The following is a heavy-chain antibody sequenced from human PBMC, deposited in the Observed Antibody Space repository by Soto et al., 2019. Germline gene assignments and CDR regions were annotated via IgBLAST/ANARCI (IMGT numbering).Heavy chain of an antibody. CDR2: INHSGST. D-gene: IGHD5-12*01. CDR1: GGSFSGYY. Sequence: QVQLQQWGAGLLKPSETLSLTCAVYGGSFSGYYWSWIRQPPGKGLEWIGEINHSGSTNYNPSLMSRVTISVDTSKNQFSLKLSSVTAADTAVYYCARRRKRIVATIKGGFDYWGQGTLVTVSS. CDR3: ARRRKRIVATIKGGFDY. V-gene: IGHV4-34*01. J-gene: IGHJ4*02.